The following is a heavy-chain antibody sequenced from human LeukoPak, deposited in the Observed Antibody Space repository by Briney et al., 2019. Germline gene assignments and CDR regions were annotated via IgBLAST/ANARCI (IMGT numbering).Heavy chain of an antibody. CDR2: ISAYNGNT. D-gene: IGHD2-15*01. CDR1: GYTFTSYG. J-gene: IGHJ3*02. V-gene: IGHV1-18*01. Sequence: GASVKVSCKASGYTFTSYGISWVRQAPGQGLEWMGWISAYNGNTNYAQKLQGRVTMTTDTSTSTAYMELRSLRPDDTAVYYCARGGAFCSGGSCIDAFDIWGQGTMVTVSS. CDR3: ARGGAFCSGGSCIDAFDI.